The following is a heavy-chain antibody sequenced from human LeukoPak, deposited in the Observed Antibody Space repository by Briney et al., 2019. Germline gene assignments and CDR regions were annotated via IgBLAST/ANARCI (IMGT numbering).Heavy chain of an antibody. Sequence: SETLSLTCTVSGGSISSSNYSWGWIRQPPGKGLEWIGSIYYSGSTYYNPSLKSRVTISVDTSKNQFSLKLSSVTAADTAVYYCARGVGATNYFDYWGQGTLVTVSS. J-gene: IGHJ4*02. D-gene: IGHD1-26*01. CDR1: GGSISSSNYS. V-gene: IGHV4-39*01. CDR3: ARGVGATNYFDY. CDR2: IYYSGST.